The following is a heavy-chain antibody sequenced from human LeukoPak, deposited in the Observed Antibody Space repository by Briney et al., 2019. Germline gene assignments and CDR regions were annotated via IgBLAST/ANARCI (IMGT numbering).Heavy chain of an antibody. CDR1: GGSFSGYY. CDR3: ARAREYCSSTSCFPRPAKNWFDP. Sequence: SETLSFTCAVYGGSFSGYYWSWIRQPPGKGLEWIGEINHSGSTNYNPSLKSRVTISVDTSKNQFSLKLSSVTAADTAVYYCARAREYCSSTSCFPRPAKNWFDPWGQGTLVTVSS. V-gene: IGHV4-34*01. D-gene: IGHD2-2*01. J-gene: IGHJ5*02. CDR2: INHSGST.